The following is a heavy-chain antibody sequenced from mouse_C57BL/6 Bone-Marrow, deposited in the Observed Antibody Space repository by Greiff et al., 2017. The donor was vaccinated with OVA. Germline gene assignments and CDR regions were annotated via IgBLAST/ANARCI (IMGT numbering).Heavy chain of an antibody. J-gene: IGHJ4*01. Sequence: EVQLVESGGGLVKPGGSLKLSCAASGFTFSDYGMHWVRQAPEKGLEWVAYISSGRSTIYYADTVKGRFTIFRDNAKNTLFLQMTSLRSEDTAMYYCARKVGGAMDYWGQGTSVTVSS. CDR1: GFTFSDYG. D-gene: IGHD1-1*01. CDR3: ARKVGGAMDY. V-gene: IGHV5-17*01. CDR2: ISSGRSTI.